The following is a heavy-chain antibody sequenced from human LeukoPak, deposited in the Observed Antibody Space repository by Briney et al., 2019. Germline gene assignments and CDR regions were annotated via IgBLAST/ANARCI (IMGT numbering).Heavy chain of an antibody. V-gene: IGHV4-39*07. Sequence: SETLSLTCTVSGDSISSSSYYWGWIRQPQGKGLEWIGSIYYSGSTYYNPSLKSRVTISVDTSKNQRSLKLSSVTAADTAVYYCARETSQKGAHYMDVWGKGTTITISS. CDR2: IYYSGST. D-gene: IGHD3-16*01. CDR1: GDSISSSSYY. J-gene: IGHJ6*03. CDR3: ARETSQKGAHYMDV.